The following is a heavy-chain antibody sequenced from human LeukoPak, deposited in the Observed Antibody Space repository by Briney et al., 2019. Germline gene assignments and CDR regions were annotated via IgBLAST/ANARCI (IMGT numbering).Heavy chain of an antibody. CDR1: GFTFSSYA. D-gene: IGHD2-2*01. J-gene: IGHJ6*02. CDR2: ISGSGDTT. CDR3: ARDLGYCSSTSCYRYGMDV. V-gene: IGHV3-23*01. Sequence: GGSLRLSCAASGFTFSSYAMSWGRQAPGKGLECVSAISGSGDTTFYADSVKGRFTISRDNAKNTLYLQMNSLRAEDTAVYYCARDLGYCSSTSCYRYGMDVWGQGTTVTVS.